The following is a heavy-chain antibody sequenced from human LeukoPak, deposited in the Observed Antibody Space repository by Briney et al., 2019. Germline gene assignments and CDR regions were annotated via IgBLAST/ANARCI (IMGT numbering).Heavy chain of an antibody. V-gene: IGHV1-18*01. D-gene: IGHD6-19*01. CDR1: GYTFTSYG. Sequence: ASVKVSFKASGYTFTSYGISWVRQAPGQGLEWMGWISAYNGNTNYAQKLQGRVTMTTDTSTSTAYMELRSLRSDDTAVYYCARDLGIAVAGSFDYWGQGTLVTVSS. CDR2: ISAYNGNT. CDR3: ARDLGIAVAGSFDY. J-gene: IGHJ4*02.